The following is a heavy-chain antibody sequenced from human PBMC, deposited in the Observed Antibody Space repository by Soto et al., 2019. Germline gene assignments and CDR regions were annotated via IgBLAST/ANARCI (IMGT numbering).Heavy chain of an antibody. CDR1: GYTFTNYV. J-gene: IGHJ3*02. Sequence: QVQLVQSGAEVKKPGASVKVSCKASGYTFTNYVITWVRQAPGQGLEWMGWISAYNGNTNYAQKLQGRVTMTTDTSTSTAYMELKSRRFDDTGVYYCVAAPVVNSFDIWGPGTMVTVSS. V-gene: IGHV1-18*04. CDR3: VAAPVVNSFDI. CDR2: ISAYNGNT. D-gene: IGHD2-21*01.